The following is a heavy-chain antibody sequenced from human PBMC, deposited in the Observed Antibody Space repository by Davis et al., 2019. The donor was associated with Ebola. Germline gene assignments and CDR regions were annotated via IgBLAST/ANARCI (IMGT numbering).Heavy chain of an antibody. Sequence: GESLKISCAASGFTFSSYAMSWVRQAPGKGLEWVLAISGSGGSTYYADSVKGRFTISRDNSKNTLYLQMNSLRAEDTAVYYCAKDSFSYSSSGIFDYWGQGTLVTVSS. CDR3: AKDSFSYSSSGIFDY. D-gene: IGHD6-6*01. V-gene: IGHV3-23*01. J-gene: IGHJ4*02. CDR2: ISGSGGST. CDR1: GFTFSSYA.